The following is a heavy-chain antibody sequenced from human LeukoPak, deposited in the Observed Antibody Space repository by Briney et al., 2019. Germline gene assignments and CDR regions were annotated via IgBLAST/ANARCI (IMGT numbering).Heavy chain of an antibody. V-gene: IGHV3-30*02. D-gene: IGHD6-13*01. J-gene: IGHJ4*02. CDR1: GFTFSSYG. CDR2: IRFDGSNK. Sequence: GGSLRLSCAASGFTFSSYGMHWVRQAPGKGLEWVAFIRFDGSNKNYADSVKGRFTISRDNSKNTLYLQMNSLRAEDTAAYYCAKKGSSSWYHFDYWGQGTLVTVSS. CDR3: AKKGSSSWYHFDY.